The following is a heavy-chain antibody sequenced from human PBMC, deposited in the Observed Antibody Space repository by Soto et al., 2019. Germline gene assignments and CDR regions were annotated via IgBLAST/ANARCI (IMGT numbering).Heavy chain of an antibody. J-gene: IGHJ3*02. CDR1: GFTFSSYS. CDR3: ARDIDESQLSMYSPDAFDT. Sequence: EVQLVESGGGLVKPGGSLRLSCAASGFTFSSYSMNWVRQAPGKGLEWVSSISSSSSYIYYADSVKGRFTISRDNAKNSLYLQMYSLRAEDTAVYYCARDIDESQLSMYSPDAFDTWGQGTMVTVSS. D-gene: IGHD2-15*01. V-gene: IGHV3-21*01. CDR2: ISSSSSYI.